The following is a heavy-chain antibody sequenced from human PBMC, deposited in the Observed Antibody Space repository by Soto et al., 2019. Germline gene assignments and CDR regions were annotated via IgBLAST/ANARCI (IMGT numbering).Heavy chain of an antibody. V-gene: IGHV3-30-3*01. J-gene: IGHJ4*02. D-gene: IGHD5-12*01. CDR2: ISYDGSNK. Sequence: PGGSLRLSCAASGFTFSSYAMHWVRQAPGKGLEWVAVISYDGSNKYYADSVKGRFTISRDNSKNTLYLQMNSLRAEDTAVYYCARGKGYSGYDFGPFDYWGQGTLVTVSS. CDR3: ARGKGYSGYDFGPFDY. CDR1: GFTFSSYA.